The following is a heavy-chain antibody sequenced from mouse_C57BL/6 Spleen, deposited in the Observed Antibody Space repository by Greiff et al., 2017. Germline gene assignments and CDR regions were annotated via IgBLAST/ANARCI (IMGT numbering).Heavy chain of an antibody. CDR1: GYTFTCYW. CDR3: ARRDYFDY. CDR2: IDPSDSYT. J-gene: IGHJ2*01. V-gene: IGHV1-69*01. Sequence: VQLQQPGAELVMPGASVKLSCKASGYTFTCYWMHWVKQRPGQGLEWIGEIDPSDSYTNYNQKFKGKSTLTVDKSSSTAYMQLSSLTSEDSAVYYCARRDYFDYWGQGTTLTVSS.